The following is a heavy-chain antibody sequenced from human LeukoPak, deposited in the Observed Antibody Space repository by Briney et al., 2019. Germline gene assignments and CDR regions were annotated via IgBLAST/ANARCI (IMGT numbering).Heavy chain of an antibody. CDR2: IVPMFGIP. V-gene: IGHV1-69*02. CDR1: GGTFNCYT. CDR3: AIMGGSTTRAVDY. J-gene: IGHJ4*02. D-gene: IGHD2-8*01. Sequence: SVKVSCKASGGTFNCYTINWVRQAPGQGLEWMGRIVPMFGIPDYAQKFQGRVTLTADKSTSTAYMELSSLRSEDTAMYYCAIMGGSTTRAVDYWARGTLVTVSS.